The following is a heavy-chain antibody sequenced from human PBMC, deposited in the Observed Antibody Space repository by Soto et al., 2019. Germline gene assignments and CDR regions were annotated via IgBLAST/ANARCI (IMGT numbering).Heavy chain of an antibody. CDR2: INPNSGGS. D-gene: IGHD2-2*01. CDR3: ARDWEVPAGGTYYYYGMDV. V-gene: IGHV1-2*02. Sequence: GHSIKASSRASGYTFTDYYMHWVRQAQGQGLDWMGWINPNSGGSKYAQKFQGRVTMTRDTSISTAYMELSRLRSDDMAVYYCARDWEVPAGGTYYYYGMDVWGQGTTVSVSS. CDR1: GYTFTDYY. J-gene: IGHJ6*02.